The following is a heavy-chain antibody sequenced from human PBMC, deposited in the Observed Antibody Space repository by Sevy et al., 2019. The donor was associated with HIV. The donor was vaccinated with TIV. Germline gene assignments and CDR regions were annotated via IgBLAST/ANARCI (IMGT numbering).Heavy chain of an antibody. Sequence: GGSLRLSCATSGFTISSYSMHWVRQAPGKGLEWVATISDDGINKRYADSVKGRFTISRDNFKNSLSLQMNSLRAEDTAVYFCALERLSSDVAEYFQNWGQGTLVTVSS. CDR3: ALERLSSDVAEYFQN. CDR2: ISDDGINK. CDR1: GFTISSYS. J-gene: IGHJ1*01. D-gene: IGHD1-1*01. V-gene: IGHV3-30-3*01.